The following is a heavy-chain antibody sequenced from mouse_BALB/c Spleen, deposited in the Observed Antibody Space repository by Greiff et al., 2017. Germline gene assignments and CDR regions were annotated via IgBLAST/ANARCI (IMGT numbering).Heavy chain of an antibody. CDR3: ARDRRGNYEFAY. Sequence: EVHLVESGGGLVKPGGSLKLSCAASGFTFSSYAMSWVRQSPEKRLEWVAEISSGGSYTYYPDTVTGRFTISRDNAKNTLYLEMSSLRSEDTAMYYCARDRRGNYEFAYWGQGTLVTVSA. CDR2: ISSGGSYT. J-gene: IGHJ3*01. V-gene: IGHV5-9-4*01. CDR1: GFTFSSYA. D-gene: IGHD2-1*01.